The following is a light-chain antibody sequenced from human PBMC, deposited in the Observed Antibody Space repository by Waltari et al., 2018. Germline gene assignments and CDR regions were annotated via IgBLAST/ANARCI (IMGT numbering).Light chain of an antibody. J-gene: IGKJ4*01. Sequence: EIVLPQSPATLALSPGERATLSCSASQTVRTTYLAWYQQNPGPAPTLPIYGSSRSTCIPDSFSGSWSGTYFSLTISSREPEDFAVYYCQQYDSSPLTFGGRTKVEMK. V-gene: IGKV3-20*01. CDR3: QQYDSSPLT. CDR2: GSS. CDR1: QTVRTTY.